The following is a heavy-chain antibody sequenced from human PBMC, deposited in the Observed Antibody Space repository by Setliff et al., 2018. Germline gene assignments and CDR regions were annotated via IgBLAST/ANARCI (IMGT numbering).Heavy chain of an antibody. CDR3: AREGVDTRSSTDYRYYMDV. CDR1: GGTFRSYG. V-gene: IGHV1-69*05. D-gene: IGHD5-18*01. J-gene: IGHJ6*03. CDR2: TIPSFGST. Sequence: EASVKVSCKASGGTFRSYGISWARQAPGQGLEWMGGTIPSFGSTNYAQKFQDRVTIITDESTSTAYMELSSLRTEDTAVYYCAREGVDTRSSTDYRYYMDVWGKGTTVTVSS.